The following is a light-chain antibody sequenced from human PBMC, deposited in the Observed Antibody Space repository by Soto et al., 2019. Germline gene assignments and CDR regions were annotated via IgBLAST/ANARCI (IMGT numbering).Light chain of an antibody. CDR1: QGIRND. Sequence: AIQMTQSPSSLSASVGDRVTITCRASQGIRNDLGWYQQKPGKAPKLLIYAASSLQSGVPSRFSGSGSGTDYTLTISSLQPDDFATYYCQQYNSYSSTFGGGTKVDIK. CDR2: AAS. CDR3: QQYNSYSST. V-gene: IGKV1-6*01. J-gene: IGKJ4*01.